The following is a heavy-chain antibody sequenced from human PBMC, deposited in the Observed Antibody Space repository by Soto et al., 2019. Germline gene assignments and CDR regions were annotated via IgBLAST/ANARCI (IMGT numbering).Heavy chain of an antibody. CDR2: IGYRTTNT. CDR3: AKDRGGGWVIDY. D-gene: IGHD6-19*01. J-gene: IGHJ4*02. Sequence: EVFLLESGGGSAQPGESLRLSCVTSGFILNRHAMSWVRQAPGKGLDWVSVIGYRTTNTHYADSVKGRFTISRDESKNTVYLQMNNLRVEDTAVYYCAKDRGGGWVIDYSGQGTQVTVSS. CDR1: GFILNRHA. V-gene: IGHV3-23*01.